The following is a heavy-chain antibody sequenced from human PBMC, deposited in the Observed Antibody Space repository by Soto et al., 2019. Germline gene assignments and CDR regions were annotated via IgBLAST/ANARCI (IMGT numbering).Heavy chain of an antibody. CDR1: GGSISNYY. J-gene: IGHJ4*02. V-gene: IGHV4-59*01. D-gene: IGHD2-15*01. CDR2: IYDSGST. CDR3: AAAPRY. Sequence: SETLSLTCTVSGGSISNYYWSWVRQPPGKGLEWIGYIYDSGSTNYNPSLKSRVTISVDTSKNQFSLRLTSVTAADTAVYYCAAAPRYWGQGTPVTV.